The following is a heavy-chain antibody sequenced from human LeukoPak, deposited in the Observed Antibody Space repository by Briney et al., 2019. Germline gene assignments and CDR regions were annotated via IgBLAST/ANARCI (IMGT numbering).Heavy chain of an antibody. CDR1: GYIFTDSY. V-gene: IGHV1-2*06. Sequence: ASVKVSCKASGYIFTDSYMHWVRQAPGQGLEWMGRINPNSGGINYAQNFQGRVTMTRDTSISTAYMELSRLRSDDTAVYHCARDKASAGNYWYFDLWGRGTLVTVSS. CDR2: INPNSGGI. J-gene: IGHJ2*01. CDR3: ARDKASAGNYWYFDL. D-gene: IGHD6-13*01.